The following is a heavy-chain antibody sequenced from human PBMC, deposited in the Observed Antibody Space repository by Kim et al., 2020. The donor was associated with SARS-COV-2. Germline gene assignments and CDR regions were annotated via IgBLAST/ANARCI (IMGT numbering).Heavy chain of an antibody. V-gene: IGHV1-69*13. Sequence: SVKVSCKASGGTFSSYAISWVRQAPGQGLEWMGGIIPIFGTANYAQKFQGRVTITADESTSTAYMELSSLRSEDTAVYYCARGICGGDCYSRYYFDYWGQGTLVTVSS. CDR2: IIPIFGTA. D-gene: IGHD2-21*02. CDR3: ARGICGGDCYSRYYFDY. J-gene: IGHJ4*02. CDR1: GGTFSSYA.